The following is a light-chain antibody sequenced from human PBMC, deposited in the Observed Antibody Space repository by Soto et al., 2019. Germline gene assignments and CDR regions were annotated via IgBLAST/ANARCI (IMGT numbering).Light chain of an antibody. CDR1: QSVSSN. J-gene: IGKJ5*01. Sequence: EIVMTQSPVTLSVSPGERVTLSCRASQSVSSNLAWYQQKSGQAPRLLIYGASTRVTGIPARFSGSGSGTEFTLTISSLQSEDFAIYYCQQYNNWPPVTLGQGTRLEI. CDR3: QQYNNWPPVT. V-gene: IGKV3-15*01. CDR2: GAS.